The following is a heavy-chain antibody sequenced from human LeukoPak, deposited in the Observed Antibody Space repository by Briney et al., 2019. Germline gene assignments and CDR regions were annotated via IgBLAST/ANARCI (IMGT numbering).Heavy chain of an antibody. J-gene: IGHJ6*02. CDR2: ISYDGSNK. D-gene: IGHD3-22*01. CDR3: AKAQRPQVVPSYYYYGMDV. CDR1: GFTFSSYG. Sequence: GGSLRLSCAASGFTFSSYGMHWVRQAPGRGLEWVAVISYDGSNKYYADSVKGRFTLSRDNSKNTLYLQMNSLRAEDTAVYYCAKAQRPQVVPSYYYYGMDVWGQGTTVTVSS. V-gene: IGHV3-30*18.